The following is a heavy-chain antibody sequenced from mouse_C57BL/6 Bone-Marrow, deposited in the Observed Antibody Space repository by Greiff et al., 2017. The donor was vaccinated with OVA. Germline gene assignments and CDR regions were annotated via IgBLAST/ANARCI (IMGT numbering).Heavy chain of an antibody. CDR1: GYTFTSYW. CDR3: ARDYYGSSSHWYFDV. D-gene: IGHD1-1*01. Sequence: QVQLQQPGAELVMPGASVKLSCKASGYTFTSYWMHWVKQRPGQGLEWIGEIDPSDSYTNYNQKLKGKSTLTVDKSYSTAYMQLSSLTSEDSAVYYCARDYYGSSSHWYFDVWGTGTTVTVSS. CDR2: IDPSDSYT. J-gene: IGHJ1*03. V-gene: IGHV1-69*01.